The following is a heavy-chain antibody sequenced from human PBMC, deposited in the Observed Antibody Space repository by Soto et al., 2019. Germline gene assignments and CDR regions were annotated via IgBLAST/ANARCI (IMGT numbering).Heavy chain of an antibody. CDR2: ISYSGST. CDR3: ARGRGDTAMAWYY. J-gene: IGHJ4*02. D-gene: IGHD5-18*01. CDR1: GGSISSYY. Sequence: QVQLQESGPGLVKPSETLSLTCTVSGGSISSYYWSWIRQSPGKGLEWIGYISYSGSTKYNPSLKRRVTISVDTSKNQFSLKLSSVTAADTAVYYRARGRGDTAMAWYYWGQGTLVTVSS. V-gene: IGHV4-59*01.